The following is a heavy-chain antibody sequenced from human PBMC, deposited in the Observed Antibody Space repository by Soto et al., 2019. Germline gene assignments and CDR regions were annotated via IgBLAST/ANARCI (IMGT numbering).Heavy chain of an antibody. CDR2: IYWNDDK. D-gene: IGHD6-6*01. V-gene: IGHV2-5*01. J-gene: IGHJ5*02. Sequence: SGPTLVNPTQTLTLTCTFSGFSLSTSGVGVGWIRQPPGKALEWLALIYWNDDKRYSPSLKSRLTITKDTSKNQVVLTMTNMDPVDTATYYCAHGEGVARHNWFDPWGQGTLVTVSS. CDR3: AHGEGVARHNWFDP. CDR1: GFSLSTSGVG.